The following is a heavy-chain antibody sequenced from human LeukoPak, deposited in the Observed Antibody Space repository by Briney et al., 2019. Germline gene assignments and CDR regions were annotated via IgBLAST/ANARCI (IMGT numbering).Heavy chain of an antibody. D-gene: IGHD6-19*01. V-gene: IGHV3-23*01. Sequence: GGSLRLSCAASGFTFTSYAMSWVRQAPGKGLEWVSAISGGGETTDYADSVKGRFTISRDNSENTLYLQMNSLRADDTALYYCARSAYSSGWYRFATDYWGQGTLVIVSS. J-gene: IGHJ4*02. CDR2: ISGGGETT. CDR1: GFTFTSYA. CDR3: ARSAYSSGWYRFATDY.